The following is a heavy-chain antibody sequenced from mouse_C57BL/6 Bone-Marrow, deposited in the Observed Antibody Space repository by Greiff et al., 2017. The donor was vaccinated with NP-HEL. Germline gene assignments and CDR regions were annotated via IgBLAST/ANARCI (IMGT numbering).Heavy chain of an antibody. CDR1: GYAFSSSW. CDR2: IYPGDGDT. D-gene: IGHD2-4*01. V-gene: IGHV1-82*01. Sequence: QVKLKQSGPELVKPGASVKISCKASGYAFSSSWMNWVKQRPGKGLEWIGRIYPGDGDTNYNGKFKGKATLTADKSSSTAYMQLSSLTSEDSAVYFCARDSDDDGYWYFDVWGTGTTVTVSS. J-gene: IGHJ1*03. CDR3: ARDSDDDGYWYFDV.